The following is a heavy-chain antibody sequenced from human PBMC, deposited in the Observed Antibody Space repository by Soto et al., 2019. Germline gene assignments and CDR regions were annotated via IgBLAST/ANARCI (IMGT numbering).Heavy chain of an antibody. CDR1: GFTFSSYW. J-gene: IGHJ4*02. CDR2: IKQDGSEK. Sequence: VGSLSLSFAASGFTFSSYWMSWVRQAPGKGLEWVANIKQDGSEKYYVDSVKGRFTISRDNAKNSLYLQMNSLRAEDTAVYYCARASWHAFDYWGQGTLVTVSS. V-gene: IGHV3-7*01. CDR3: ARASWHAFDY.